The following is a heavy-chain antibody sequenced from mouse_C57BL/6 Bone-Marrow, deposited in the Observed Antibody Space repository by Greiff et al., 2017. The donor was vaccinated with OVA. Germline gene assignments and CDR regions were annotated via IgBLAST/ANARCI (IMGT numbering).Heavy chain of an antibody. Sequence: VQLQQSGAELARPGASVKLSCKASGYTFTSYGISWVKQRTGQGLEWIGEIYPRSGNTYYNEKFKGKATLTADKSSSTAYIELRSLTSEDSAVYFCARLDYGSSAFAYWGQGTLVTVSA. V-gene: IGHV1-81*01. CDR1: GYTFTSYG. J-gene: IGHJ3*01. CDR3: ARLDYGSSAFAY. CDR2: IYPRSGNT. D-gene: IGHD1-1*01.